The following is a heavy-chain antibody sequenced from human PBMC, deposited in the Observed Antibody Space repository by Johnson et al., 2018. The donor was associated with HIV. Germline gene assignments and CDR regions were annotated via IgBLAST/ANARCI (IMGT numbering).Heavy chain of an antibody. J-gene: IGHJ3*01. CDR3: VGGGQWGATDAFDV. Sequence: QVQLVESGGGLVQPGGSLRLSCAASGFTVSNNYMSWVRQAPGKGLEWVSVISYDRSNKYYADSVNGRFTISTANAKNSLQLQMTSLRPDETAVYYCVGGGQWGATDAFDVWGQGTMVTVSS. CDR1: GFTVSNNY. V-gene: IGHV3-30*03. D-gene: IGHD6-19*01. CDR2: ISYDRSNK.